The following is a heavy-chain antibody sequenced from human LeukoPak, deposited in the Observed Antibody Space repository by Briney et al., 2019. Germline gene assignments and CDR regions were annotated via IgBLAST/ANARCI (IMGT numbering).Heavy chain of an antibody. J-gene: IGHJ6*02. CDR1: GGSFSGYY. CDR3: ARYRGYGMDV. CDR2: INHSGST. D-gene: IGHD1-26*01. Sequence: SETLSLTCAVYGGSFSGYYWSWIRQPPGKGLEWIGEINHSGSTNYNPSLKSRVTISVDTSKNQFSLKLSSVTAADTAVYYCARYRGYGMDVWGQGTTVTVSS. V-gene: IGHV4-34*01.